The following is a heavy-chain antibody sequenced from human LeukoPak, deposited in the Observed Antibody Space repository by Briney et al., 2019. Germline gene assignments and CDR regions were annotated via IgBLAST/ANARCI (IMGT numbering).Heavy chain of an antibody. J-gene: IGHJ2*01. Sequence: PGGSLRLPCAASGFTFSSYWMSWVRQAPGKGLEWVAVIWYDGSNKYYADSVKGRFTISRDNSKNTLYLQMNSLRAEDTAVYYCARGTLTMVRYFDLWGRGTLVTVSS. CDR3: ARGTLTMVRYFDL. D-gene: IGHD3-10*01. CDR1: GFTFSSYW. V-gene: IGHV3-33*08. CDR2: IWYDGSNK.